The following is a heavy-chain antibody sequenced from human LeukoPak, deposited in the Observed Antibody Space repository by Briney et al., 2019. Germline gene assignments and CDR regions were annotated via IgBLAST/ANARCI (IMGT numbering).Heavy chain of an antibody. D-gene: IGHD4-11*01. CDR2: ISAYNGNT. J-gene: IGHJ6*03. CDR3: ARKHHSNYNYYYYMDV. Sequence: GASVKVSCKASGYTFTSYGISWVRQAPGQGLEWMGWISAYNGNTNYAQKLQGRVTMTTDTSTSTAYMELRSLRSDDTAVYYCARKHHSNYNYYYYMDVWGKGTTVTVSS. V-gene: IGHV1-18*01. CDR1: GYTFTSYG.